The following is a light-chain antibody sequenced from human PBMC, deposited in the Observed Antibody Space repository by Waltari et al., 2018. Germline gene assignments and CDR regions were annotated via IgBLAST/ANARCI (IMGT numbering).Light chain of an antibody. CDR3: QHYEGWPPSYT. V-gene: IGKV3-15*01. CDR2: GAS. CDR1: QNVRSN. Sequence: IVMTQSPATLSVSPGERATLSCRASQNVRSNLAWYQQKPGQAPRLLIYGASTRATDVPARFGGSGFGTEFTLTISSLQSEDFVVYYCQHYEGWPPSYTFGQGTKVEI. J-gene: IGKJ2*01.